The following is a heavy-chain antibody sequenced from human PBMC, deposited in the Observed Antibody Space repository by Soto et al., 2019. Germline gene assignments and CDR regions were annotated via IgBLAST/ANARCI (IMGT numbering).Heavy chain of an antibody. CDR2: IYPGDSET. Sequence: GESLKISCKGSGYSFTSYWIAWVRQMPGKGLECMGIIYPGDSETGYNPSFQGQVTISVNKSISTAYLQWSSLKASDSAMYYCAGSYGDYPYWGQGTLVTVSS. CDR3: AGSYGDYPY. J-gene: IGHJ4*02. V-gene: IGHV5-51*01. D-gene: IGHD4-17*01. CDR1: GYSFTSYW.